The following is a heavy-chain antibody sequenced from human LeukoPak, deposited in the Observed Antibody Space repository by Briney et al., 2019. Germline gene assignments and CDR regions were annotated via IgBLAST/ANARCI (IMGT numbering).Heavy chain of an antibody. V-gene: IGHV3-7*04. CDR2: IKEDGSAK. J-gene: IGHJ4*02. Sequence: PGGSLRLSCTASGFTFSRYWMTWVRQAPGKGLEWVANIKEDGSAKYYVDSMKGRFTISRDNAKNSLYLQINSLGAEDTAVYYCARDSPGYGGYSYWGQGTLVTVSS. CDR1: GFTFSRYW. CDR3: ARDSPGYGGYSY. D-gene: IGHD5-12*01.